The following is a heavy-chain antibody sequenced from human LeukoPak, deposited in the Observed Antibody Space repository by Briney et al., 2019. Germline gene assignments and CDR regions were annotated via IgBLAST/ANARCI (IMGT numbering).Heavy chain of an antibody. CDR3: ARVWLRDYMDV. D-gene: IGHD5-12*01. CDR2: ITADGGST. CDR1: GFTFRSYA. Sequence: GSLRLSCAVSGFTFRSYAMNWVRQAPGKGLEWVAAITADGGSTHYTTSVRGRFIISRDTPKNTLSLQMNNLRAEDMAVYFCARVWLRDYMDVWGEGTTVSVSS. V-gene: IGHV3-23*01. J-gene: IGHJ6*03.